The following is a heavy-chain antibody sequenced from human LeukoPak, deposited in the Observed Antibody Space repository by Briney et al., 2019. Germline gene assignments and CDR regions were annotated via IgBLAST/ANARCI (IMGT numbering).Heavy chain of an antibody. CDR1: EFSLSNARMG. Sequence: SGPTLVNPTETLTLTCTVSEFSLSNARMGVSWIRQPPGKALEWLAHIFSTDEKSYSTSLKSRLTISKDTSKSQVVLTMTNMDPADTATYYCARIKNGYGDFFPFDYWGQGTLVTVSS. D-gene: IGHD4-17*01. J-gene: IGHJ4*02. CDR2: IFSTDEK. CDR3: ARIKNGYGDFFPFDY. V-gene: IGHV2-26*01.